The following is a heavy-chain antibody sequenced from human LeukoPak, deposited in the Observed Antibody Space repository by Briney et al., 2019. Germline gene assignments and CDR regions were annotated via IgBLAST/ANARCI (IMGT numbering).Heavy chain of an antibody. CDR2: ISGSGGST. Sequence: SGGSLRLSCAASGFTFSSCAMSWVRQAPGKGLEWVSAISGSGGSTYYADSVKGRFTISRDNSKNTLYLQMNSLRAEDTAVYYCAKVPITMIVVVITKRDYYFDYWGQGTLVTVSS. V-gene: IGHV3-23*01. CDR3: AKVPITMIVVVITKRDYYFDY. CDR1: GFTFSSCA. D-gene: IGHD3-22*01. J-gene: IGHJ4*02.